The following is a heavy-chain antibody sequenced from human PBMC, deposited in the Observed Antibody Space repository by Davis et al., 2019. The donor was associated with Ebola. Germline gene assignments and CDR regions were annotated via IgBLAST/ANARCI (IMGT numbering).Heavy chain of an antibody. CDR2: ISCCTGAE. CDR3: ARDITVGAFSLDR. V-gene: IGHV3-48*02. CDR1: GFTFSDYN. Sequence: GESLKISCEASGFTFSDYNMNWVRQAPGKGLEWVSFISCCTGAEYYADSVKGRFTISRDNARNSLFLQMNSLKDEDTAIYYCARDITVGAFSLDRWGHGTLVTVSS. D-gene: IGHD1-26*01. J-gene: IGHJ5*02.